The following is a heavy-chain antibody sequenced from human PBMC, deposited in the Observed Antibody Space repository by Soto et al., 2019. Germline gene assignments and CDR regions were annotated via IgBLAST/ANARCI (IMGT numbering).Heavy chain of an antibody. V-gene: IGHV4-4*02. D-gene: IGHD2-15*01. CDR1: GASISTNNC. J-gene: IGHJ4*02. Sequence: SETLSLTCAGSGASISTNNCCSWFSQPPGKGLEWIGEVYHSGSTNCNPSLKSRVTISIDKSKNQFSLRLTSMTAVDTARYYCEVPGGGDFGYWSQGTLVSVYS. CDR3: EVPGGGDFGY. CDR2: VYHSGST.